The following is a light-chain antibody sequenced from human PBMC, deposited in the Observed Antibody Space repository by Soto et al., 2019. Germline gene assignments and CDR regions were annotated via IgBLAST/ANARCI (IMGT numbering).Light chain of an antibody. CDR2: DVS. V-gene: IGLV2-11*01. CDR1: SSDVGGYNY. CDR3: AAWDDSLNGHV. Sequence: QSVLTQPRSVSGSPGQSVTISCTGTSSDVGGYNYVSWYQQHPGKAPKLMIYDVSKRPSGVPDRFSGSKSGTSASLAISGLQSEDEADYYCAAWDDSLNGHVFGTGTKVTVL. J-gene: IGLJ1*01.